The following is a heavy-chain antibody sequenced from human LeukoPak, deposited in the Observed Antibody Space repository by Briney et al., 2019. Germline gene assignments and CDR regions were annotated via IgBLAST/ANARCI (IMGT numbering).Heavy chain of an antibody. J-gene: IGHJ2*01. V-gene: IGHV1-2*04. CDR2: IIPNTGGT. CDR3: ARGSPSYAQWHFDL. Sequence: ASVKVSCKASGYTITDYYLHWVLQAPGQGLEWMGWIIPNTGGTNYAQKFQDWVTMSSDTSISTAYMELSSLRSDDTAVYYCARGSPSYAQWHFDLWGRGTLVTVSS. CDR1: GYTITDYY. D-gene: IGHD2/OR15-2a*01.